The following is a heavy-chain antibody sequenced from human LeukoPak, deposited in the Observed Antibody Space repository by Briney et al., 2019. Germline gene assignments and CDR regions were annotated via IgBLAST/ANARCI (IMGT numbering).Heavy chain of an antibody. J-gene: IGHJ5*02. CDR2: INHSGST. CDR3: ARESHSSSFRWFDP. CDR1: GGSISGYY. D-gene: IGHD6-13*01. Sequence: SETLSLTCPVSGGSISGYYWSWIRQPPGKGLEWIGEINHSGSTNYNPSLKSRVTISVDTSKNQFSLKLSSVTAADTAVYYCARESHSSSFRWFDPWGQGTLVTVSS. V-gene: IGHV4-34*01.